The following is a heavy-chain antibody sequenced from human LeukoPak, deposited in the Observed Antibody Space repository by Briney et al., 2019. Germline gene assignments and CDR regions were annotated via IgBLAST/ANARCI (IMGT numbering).Heavy chain of an antibody. J-gene: IGHJ4*02. CDR1: GGSISSSNW. CDR3: ARDSEAVAGIFDY. Sequence: SETLSLTCAVSGGSISSSNWWSWVRPPPGKGLEWIGEIYHSGSTNYNPSLKSRVTISVDKSKNQFSLKLSSVTAADTAVYYCARDSEAVAGIFDYWGQGTLVTVSS. V-gene: IGHV4-4*02. CDR2: IYHSGST. D-gene: IGHD6-19*01.